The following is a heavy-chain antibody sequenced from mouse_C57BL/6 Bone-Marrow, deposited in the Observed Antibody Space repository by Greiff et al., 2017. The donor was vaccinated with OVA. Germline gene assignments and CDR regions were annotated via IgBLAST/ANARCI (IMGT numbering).Heavy chain of an antibody. CDR3: VSHPGYYAMDY. CDR1: GFSFNTYA. J-gene: IGHJ4*01. CDR2: IRSKSNNYAT. V-gene: IGHV10-1*01. Sequence: EVQGVESGGGLVQPKGSLKLSCAASGFSFNTYAMNWVRQAPGKGLEWVARIRSKSNNYATYYADSVKDRFTISRDDSESMLYLQMNNLKTEDTAMDYCVSHPGYYAMDYWGQGTSVTVSS.